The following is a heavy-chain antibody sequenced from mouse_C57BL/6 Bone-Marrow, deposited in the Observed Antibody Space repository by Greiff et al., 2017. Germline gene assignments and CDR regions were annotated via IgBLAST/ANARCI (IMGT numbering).Heavy chain of an antibody. D-gene: IGHD2-4*01. Sequence: VKLQQPGAELVKPGASVKLSCKASGYTFTSYWMHWVKQRPGRGLEWIGRIDPNSGGTKYNEKFKSKATLTVDKPSSTAYMQLSSLTSEDSAVYYCARPGGYYDWFAYWGQGTLVTVSA. V-gene: IGHV1-72*01. CDR1: GYTFTSYW. CDR2: IDPNSGGT. J-gene: IGHJ3*01. CDR3: ARPGGYYDWFAY.